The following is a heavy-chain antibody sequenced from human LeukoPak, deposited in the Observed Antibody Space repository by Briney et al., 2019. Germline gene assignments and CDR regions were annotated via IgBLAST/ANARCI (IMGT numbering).Heavy chain of an antibody. CDR1: GGSISSGSYY. CDR2: IYTSGST. Sequence: SETLSLTCTVSGGSISSGSYYWSWIRQPAGKGLEWIGRIYTSGSTNYNPSLKSQVTMSADTSKNQFSLKLSSVTAADTAVYYCARVPRSYYYYYYMDVWGKGTTVTVSS. CDR3: ARVPRSYYYYYYMDV. J-gene: IGHJ6*03. V-gene: IGHV4-61*02.